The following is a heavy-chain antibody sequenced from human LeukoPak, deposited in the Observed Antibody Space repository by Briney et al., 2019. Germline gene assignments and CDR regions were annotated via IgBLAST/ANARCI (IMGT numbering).Heavy chain of an antibody. D-gene: IGHD2-2*02. CDR2: ISVYNGNK. V-gene: IGHV1-18*01. Sequence: ASVKVSCKASGYTFANFGITWVRQAPGQGLEWMGWISVYNGNKNYAQNLQGRVTLTTDTSRSTAYRALKSLRSDDTALYYCARTCSSSSCYMVYWGQGTLVTVSS. CDR1: GYTFANFG. J-gene: IGHJ4*02. CDR3: ARTCSSSSCYMVY.